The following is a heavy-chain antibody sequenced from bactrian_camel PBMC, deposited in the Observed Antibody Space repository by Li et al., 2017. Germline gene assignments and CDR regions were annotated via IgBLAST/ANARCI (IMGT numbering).Heavy chain of an antibody. CDR3: ARPGGIGSINQWP. J-gene: IGHJ4*01. CDR1: QFTFSSSRSC. V-gene: IGHV3S55*01. D-gene: IGHD1*01. CDR2: IDSDGK. Sequence: HVQLVESGGGLVQAGGSLKLSCVASQFTFSSSRSCMGWFRQAPGKDREGVAHIDSDGKWYAESLKGRSTISTDDAKNTLYLQLNSLKTEDTAMYYCARPGGIGSINQWPRGQGTQVTVS.